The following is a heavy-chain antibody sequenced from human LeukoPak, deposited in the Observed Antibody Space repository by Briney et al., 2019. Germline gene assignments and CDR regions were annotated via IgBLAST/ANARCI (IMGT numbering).Heavy chain of an antibody. CDR3: ARAVTTVSTFDY. V-gene: IGHV1-18*04. D-gene: IGHD4-17*01. CDR2: ISAYNGNT. Sequence: ASVKVSCKASGYTFTNYYIHWVRQAPGQGLKWMGWISAYNGNTNYAQKLQGRVTMTTDTSTSTAYMELRSLRSDDTAVYYCARAVTTVSTFDYWGQGTLVTVSS. CDR1: GYTFTNYY. J-gene: IGHJ4*02.